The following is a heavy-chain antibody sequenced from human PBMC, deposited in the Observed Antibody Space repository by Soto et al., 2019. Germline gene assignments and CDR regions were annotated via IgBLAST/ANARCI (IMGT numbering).Heavy chain of an antibody. CDR2: INPTSGDT. D-gene: IGHD4-17*01. CDR3: ARDPDYGDYWGYFFDS. V-gene: IGHV1-2*02. CDR1: GYTFAAYY. J-gene: IGHJ4*02. Sequence: QVQLVQSGAEVKKPGASVKVSCKTSGYTFAAYYIHWIRQAPGQGLEWMGWINPTSGDTVYAQNLQDRVTMTRDTSISTAYMELRRLNSDDTAVYYCARDPDYGDYWGYFFDSWGQGTPVTVSS.